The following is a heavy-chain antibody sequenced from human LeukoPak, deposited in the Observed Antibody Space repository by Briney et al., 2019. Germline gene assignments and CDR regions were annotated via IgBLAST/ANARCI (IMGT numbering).Heavy chain of an antibody. J-gene: IGHJ3*02. CDR3: ARDLGRGDPQGAFDI. Sequence: NSSETLSLTCTVSGGSISSYYWSWIRQPPGKGLEWIGYIYYSGSTNYNPSLKSRVTISVDTSKNQFSLKLSSVTAADTAAYYCARDLGRGDPQGAFDIWGQGTMVTVSS. CDR2: IYYSGST. V-gene: IGHV4-59*01. CDR1: GGSISSYY. D-gene: IGHD3-10*01.